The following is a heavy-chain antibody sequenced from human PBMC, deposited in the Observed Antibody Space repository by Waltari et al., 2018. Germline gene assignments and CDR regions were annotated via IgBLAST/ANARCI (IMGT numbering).Heavy chain of an antibody. J-gene: IGHJ4*02. V-gene: IGHV4-34*01. Sequence: QVQLHQWGAGLLKTSETLSLGCAVYGGSFTDYYWTWIRHPPEKGRGWIGDVEHRGSTKYDRSLKGRVSISVNSSKTQFALSLRSATVADVAIYYCARWRVYGDFVGLDFWGQGALVSVSS. CDR3: ARWRVYGDFVGLDF. CDR2: VEHRGST. D-gene: IGHD4-17*01. CDR1: GGSFTDYY.